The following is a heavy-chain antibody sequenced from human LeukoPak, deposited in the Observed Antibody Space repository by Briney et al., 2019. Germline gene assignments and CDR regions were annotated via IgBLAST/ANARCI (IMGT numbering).Heavy chain of an antibody. J-gene: IGHJ4*02. V-gene: IGHV3-23*01. CDR3: AKVSSGLVRDFDY. Sequence: PGGSLRLSCAASGFTFSSYAMSWVRQAPGKGLEWVSGISGSDGSTYYADSVKGRFTISRDNSRNTLYLQTNGLRAEDTAVYYCAKVSSGLVRDFDYWGQGTLVTVSS. CDR1: GFTFSSYA. D-gene: IGHD6-19*01. CDR2: ISGSDGST.